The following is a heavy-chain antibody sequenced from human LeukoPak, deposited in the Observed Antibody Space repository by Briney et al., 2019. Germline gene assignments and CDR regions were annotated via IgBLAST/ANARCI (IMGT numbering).Heavy chain of an antibody. CDR2: IYYSGST. CDR3: ARHYGGWRTFDY. J-gene: IGHJ4*02. CDR1: GGSISSYY. V-gene: IGHV4-59*08. Sequence: SETLSLTCTVSGGSISSYYWSWIRQPPGKGLEWIGYIYYSGSTNYNPSLKSRVTISVDTSKNQFSLKLSSVTAADTAVYYCARHYGGWRTFDYWGQGTLVTVSS. D-gene: IGHD6-19*01.